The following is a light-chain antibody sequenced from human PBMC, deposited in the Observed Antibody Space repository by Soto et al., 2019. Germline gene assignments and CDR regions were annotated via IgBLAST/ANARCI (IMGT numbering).Light chain of an antibody. Sequence: QSALTQPASVSGSPGQSITISCTGTSSDVGGYNYVSWYQQHPDKAPKLMIYEVSNRPSGVYNRFSGSKSGNTASLTISGLQAEDEADYYCSSYTSSSTRVFGGGTKLTVL. CDR3: SSYTSSSTRV. J-gene: IGLJ3*02. V-gene: IGLV2-14*01. CDR1: SSDVGGYNY. CDR2: EVS.